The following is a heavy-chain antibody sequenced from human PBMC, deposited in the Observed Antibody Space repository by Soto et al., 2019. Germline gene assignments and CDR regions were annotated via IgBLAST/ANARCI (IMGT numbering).Heavy chain of an antibody. CDR1: GFTFRSYA. D-gene: IGHD1-26*01. CDR3: ARDRLLPRGSYYSDPTDGYYFDY. V-gene: IGHV3-23*01. J-gene: IGHJ4*02. Sequence: PGGSLRLSCAASGFTFRSYAMSWVRQAPGKGLEWVSGFSGSGISTHYADSVKGRFTVSRDNSKNTLYLQMNSLRAEDTAVYYCARDRLLPRGSYYSDPTDGYYFDYWGQGTLVTVSS. CDR2: FSGSGIST.